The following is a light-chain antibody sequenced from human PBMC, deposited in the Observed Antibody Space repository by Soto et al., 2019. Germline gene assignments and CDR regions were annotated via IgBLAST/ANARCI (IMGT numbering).Light chain of an antibody. CDR1: QSLLYSSNNKNY. J-gene: IGKJ2*03. CDR2: LAS. Sequence: DIVMTQSPYSLPVSLGERATINCKSSQSLLYSSNNKNYLALYQQKPGQPPKILIVLASTRESGVPDRFSGSGFGTDFTLNISRLQVESVAVEYCQQYSYTPYSFGQGTTLEIK. V-gene: IGKV4-1*01. CDR3: QQYSYTPYS.